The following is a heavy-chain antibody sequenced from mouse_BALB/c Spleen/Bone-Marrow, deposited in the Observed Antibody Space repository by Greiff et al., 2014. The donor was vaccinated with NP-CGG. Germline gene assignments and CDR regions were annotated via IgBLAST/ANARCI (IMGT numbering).Heavy chain of an antibody. V-gene: IGHV2-2*02. CDR1: GFSLTSYG. CDR2: IWSGGST. D-gene: IGHD4-1*01. J-gene: IGHJ1*01. CDR3: ARKELGLNWYFDV. Sequence: QVQLKESGPGLVQPSQSLSITCTVSGFSLTSYGVHWVRQSPGKGLEWLGVIWSGGSTDYNAAFISRLSISEDNSKSQVFFKMNSLQANDTAIYYCARKELGLNWYFDVWGAGTTVTVSS.